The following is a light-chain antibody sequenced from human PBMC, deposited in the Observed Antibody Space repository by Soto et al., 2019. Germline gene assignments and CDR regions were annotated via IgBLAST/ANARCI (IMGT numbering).Light chain of an antibody. Sequence: QSALTQPASVSGSPGQSSTISCTGTSRDVGGYNYVSWYQQHPDKAPKLIIYEVSNRPSGVSNRFSGSKSGNTASLTISGLQAEDEADYYCSSFTTSTALEVFGGGTKLPVL. CDR1: SRDVGGYNY. V-gene: IGLV2-14*01. CDR2: EVS. CDR3: SSFTTSTALEV. J-gene: IGLJ3*02.